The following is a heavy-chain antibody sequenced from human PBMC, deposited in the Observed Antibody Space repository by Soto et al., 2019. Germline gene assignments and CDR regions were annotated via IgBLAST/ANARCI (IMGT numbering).Heavy chain of an antibody. Sequence: QVQLVQSGAEVKKPGSSVKVSCKASGGTFNNYAISWVRQAPGQGLEWMGGIIPIFGKANYAQNFQGRVTITADESTSTAYMELRSMRSEDTAVYYCARGVHYDSSCYYYFYWGQGTLVTVSS. CDR2: IIPIFGKA. CDR1: GGTFNNYA. V-gene: IGHV1-69*01. CDR3: ARGVHYDSSCYYYFY. J-gene: IGHJ4*02. D-gene: IGHD3-22*01.